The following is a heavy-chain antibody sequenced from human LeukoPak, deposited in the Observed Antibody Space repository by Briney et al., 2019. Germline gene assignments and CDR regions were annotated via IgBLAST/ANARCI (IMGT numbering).Heavy chain of an antibody. D-gene: IGHD6-19*01. CDR1: GFTFSSYS. CDR2: ISSSSSYI. J-gene: IGHJ6*04. V-gene: IGHV3-21*01. Sequence: GGSLRLSCAASGFTFSSYSMNWVPQAPGKGLEWVSSISSSSSYIYYADSVKGRFTISRDNAKNSLYLQMNSLRAEDTAVYYCARDAPIAVAGTALWYYYGMDVWGKGTTVTDSS. CDR3: ARDAPIAVAGTALWYYYGMDV.